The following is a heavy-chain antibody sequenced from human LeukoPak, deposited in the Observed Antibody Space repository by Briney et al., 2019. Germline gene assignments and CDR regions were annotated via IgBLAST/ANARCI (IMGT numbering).Heavy chain of an antibody. J-gene: IGHJ3*02. CDR3: ASGNWNDRAFDI. V-gene: IGHV3-7*01. CDR2: IKPDGSER. Sequence: PGGSLRLSXAASGVTFSGYWMSWVRQAPGKGLEWVANIKPDGSERYYVDSVKGRFTVSRDNAKNSLYLQMNSLRAGDTVIYYCASGNWNDRAFDIWGQGTMVTVSS. D-gene: IGHD1-20*01. CDR1: GVTFSGYW.